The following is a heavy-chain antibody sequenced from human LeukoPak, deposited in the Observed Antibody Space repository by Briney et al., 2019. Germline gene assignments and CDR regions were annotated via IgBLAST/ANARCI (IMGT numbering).Heavy chain of an antibody. Sequence: PGGSLRLSCAASGFTFSSYWMSWIRQAPGKGLEWVANIKKDGSERYFVDSVKGRFTISRDNAKTSLYLQMIGLRADDTAVYYCARESGAGPFDYWGQGTLVTVSS. CDR3: ARESGAGPFDY. J-gene: IGHJ4*02. CDR1: GFTFSSYW. V-gene: IGHV3-7*01. CDR2: IKKDGSER. D-gene: IGHD3-10*01.